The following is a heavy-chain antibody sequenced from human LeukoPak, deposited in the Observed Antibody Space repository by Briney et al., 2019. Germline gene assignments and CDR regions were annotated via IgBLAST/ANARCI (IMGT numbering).Heavy chain of an antibody. CDR1: GFTFSSYS. CDR3: ARERAKYSSSWYFGY. J-gene: IGHJ4*02. V-gene: IGHV3-21*01. Sequence: PGGSLRLSCAAFGFTFSSYSMNWVRQAPGRGLEWVSSISSSSYIYYADSVKGRFTISRDNSKNTLYLQMNSLRAEDTAVYYCARERAKYSSSWYFGYWGQGTLVTVSS. D-gene: IGHD6-13*01. CDR2: ISSSSYI.